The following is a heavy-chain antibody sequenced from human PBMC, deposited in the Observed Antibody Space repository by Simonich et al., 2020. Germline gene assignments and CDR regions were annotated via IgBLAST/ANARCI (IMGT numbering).Heavy chain of an antibody. CDR3: ARARTGDYYYYMDV. V-gene: IGHV4-34*01. CDR1: GGSFSGYY. CDR2: INHSGST. Sequence: QVQLQQWSAGLLKPSETLSLTCPVYGGSFSGYYWSWIRQPPGKGLEWIWEINHSGSTNYNPSLKSRVTISVDTSKNQFSLKLSSVTAADTAVYYCARARTGDYYYYMDVWGKGTTVTVSS. D-gene: IGHD7-27*01. J-gene: IGHJ6*03.